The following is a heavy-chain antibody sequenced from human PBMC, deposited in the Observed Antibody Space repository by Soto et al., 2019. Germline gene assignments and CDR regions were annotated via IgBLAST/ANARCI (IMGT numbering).Heavy chain of an antibody. V-gene: IGHV3-66*01. D-gene: IGHD6-19*01. CDR3: ARSWAVAGSYDY. CDR1: GFTVSSNY. Sequence: EVQLVESGGGLVKPGGSLRLSCAASGFTVSSNYMNWVRQAPGKGLEWVSIIYSGDSTYYADSVKGRFTISRDNSKNTLYLQMNSLRAEDTAVYYCARSWAVAGSYDYWGQGTLVTVSS. J-gene: IGHJ4*02. CDR2: IYSGDST.